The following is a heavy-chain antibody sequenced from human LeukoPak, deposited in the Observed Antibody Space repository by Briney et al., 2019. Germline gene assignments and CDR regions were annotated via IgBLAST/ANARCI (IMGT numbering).Heavy chain of an antibody. J-gene: IGHJ4*02. CDR3: ARVRSGILPVDY. CDR1: GGSISTYY. Sequence: SETLSLTCTVSGGSISTYYWTWIRQPPGKGLEWIGYIYYSGSTNYNPSLKSRVTISVDTSQNHFSLNLSSVTAADTAVYYWARVRSGILPVDYWGQGTLVTVSS. CDR2: IYYSGST. V-gene: IGHV4-59*01.